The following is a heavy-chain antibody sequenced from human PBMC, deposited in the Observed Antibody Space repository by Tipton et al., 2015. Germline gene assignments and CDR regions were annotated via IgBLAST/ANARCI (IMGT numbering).Heavy chain of an antibody. CDR2: IQYSGGT. Sequence: KELQWIGYIQYSGGTNYNPSLESRVTISVDTSKNQFSLKLSSVTAADTAVYYCAREQDSDGSEYDSSGLCGFDPWGQGTLVTVSS. J-gene: IGHJ5*02. CDR3: AREQDSDGSEYDSSGLCGFDP. D-gene: IGHD3-22*01. V-gene: IGHV4-39*01.